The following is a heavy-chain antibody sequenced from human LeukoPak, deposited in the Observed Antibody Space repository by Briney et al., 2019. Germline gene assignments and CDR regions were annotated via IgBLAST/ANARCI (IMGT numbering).Heavy chain of an antibody. Sequence: ASVKVSCKASGYTFTGYYMHWVRQAPGQGLEWMGRINPNSGGTNYAQKFQGRVTMTRDTSISTVYMELSRLRSDDTAVYYCARDLRLGKVVVVAATLPLGYWDQGTLVTVSS. V-gene: IGHV1-2*06. D-gene: IGHD2-15*01. J-gene: IGHJ4*02. CDR3: ARDLRLGKVVVVAATLPLGY. CDR2: INPNSGGT. CDR1: GYTFTGYY.